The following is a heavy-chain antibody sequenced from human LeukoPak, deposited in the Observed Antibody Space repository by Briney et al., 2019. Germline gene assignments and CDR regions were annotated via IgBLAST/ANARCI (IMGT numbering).Heavy chain of an antibody. Sequence: SETLSLTCAVYGGSFSGYYWSWIRQPPGKGLEWIGEINHSGSTNYNPSLKSRVTISVDTSKNQFSLKLSSVTAADTAVYYCARGNRGYSFLTGASTRPYGMDVWGQGTTVTVSS. V-gene: IGHV4-34*01. CDR2: INHSGST. CDR3: ARGNRGYSFLTGASTRPYGMDV. D-gene: IGHD5-18*01. J-gene: IGHJ6*02. CDR1: GGSFSGYY.